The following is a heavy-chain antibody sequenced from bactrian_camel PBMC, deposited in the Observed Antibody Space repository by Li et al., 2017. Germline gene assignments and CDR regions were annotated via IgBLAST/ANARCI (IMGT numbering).Heavy chain of an antibody. D-gene: IGHD1*01. CDR1: GYRASTYC. CDR2: IDSDGDT. CDR3: AAERAYPNPRRTRVGGFNH. V-gene: IGHV3S6*01. J-gene: IGHJ4*01. Sequence: VQLVESGGGSVQAGGSLRLSCAASGYRASTYCMGWFRRPPGKEREGIAVIDSDGDTAYAESLKDRFTISVDNAKNTLYLQINSLKPEDTATYYCAAERAYPNPRRTRVGGFNHWGQGTQVTVS.